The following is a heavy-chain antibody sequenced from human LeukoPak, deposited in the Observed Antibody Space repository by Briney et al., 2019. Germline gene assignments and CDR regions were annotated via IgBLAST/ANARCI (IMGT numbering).Heavy chain of an antibody. V-gene: IGHV4-59*01. J-gene: IGHJ3*02. D-gene: IGHD3-3*01. CDR2: IYYSGST. CDR3: ARGITIFSPGAFDI. CDR1: SGSISSYY. Sequence: SETLSLTCTVSSGSISSYYWSWIRQPPGKGLEWIGYIYYSGSTNYNPSLKSRVTISVDTSKNQFSLKLSSVTAADTAVYYCARGITIFSPGAFDIWGQGTMVTVSS.